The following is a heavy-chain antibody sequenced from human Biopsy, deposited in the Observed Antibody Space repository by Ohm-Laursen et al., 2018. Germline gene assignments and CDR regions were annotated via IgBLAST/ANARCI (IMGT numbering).Heavy chain of an antibody. J-gene: IGHJ6*02. CDR1: GGSISSGGSY. CDR2: IFNSANT. V-gene: IGHV4-31*01. Sequence: SQTLSLTCAVSGGSISSGGSYWSWIRQRPGKGLEWIGYIFNSANTYYNPSLKNLITISGDTSKSQFSLKLNSVTAADTAVYYCARDKITYCTSTSCDYFGMDVWGQGTTITVSS. CDR3: ARDKITYCTSTSCDYFGMDV. D-gene: IGHD2-2*01.